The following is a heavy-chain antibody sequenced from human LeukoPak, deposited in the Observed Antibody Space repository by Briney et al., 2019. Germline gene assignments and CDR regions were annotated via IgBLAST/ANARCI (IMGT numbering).Heavy chain of an antibody. CDR2: INQDGSEK. CDR3: ARDRDSRWDFDL. D-gene: IGHD3-22*01. J-gene: IGHJ2*01. V-gene: IGHV3-7*01. Sequence: PGGSLRLSCVASGFTFSNYWMTWVRQAPGKGLEWLANINQDGSEKYYVDSVKGRFTLSRDNAKNSLYLQMNSLRADDTAVYYCARDRDSRWDFDLWGRGTLVTVSS. CDR1: GFTFSNYW.